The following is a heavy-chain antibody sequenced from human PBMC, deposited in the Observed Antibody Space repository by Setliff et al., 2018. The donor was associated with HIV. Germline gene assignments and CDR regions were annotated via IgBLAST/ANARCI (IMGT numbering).Heavy chain of an antibody. J-gene: IGHJ4*02. CDR2: IYYSGST. Sequence: SETLSLTCTVSAGSIRSSTYYWAWIRQPPGKGLEWIGTIYYSGSTYYNPSLKSRATISVDTSKNQFSLKLSSVTAADTAVYYCIIAYSSGWLAPMGFDLWGQGTLVTVSS. D-gene: IGHD6-19*01. V-gene: IGHV4-39*01. CDR1: AGSIRSSTYY. CDR3: IIAYSSGWLAPMGFDL.